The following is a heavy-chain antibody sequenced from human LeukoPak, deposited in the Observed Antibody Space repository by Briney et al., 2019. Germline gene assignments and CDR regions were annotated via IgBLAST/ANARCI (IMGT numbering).Heavy chain of an antibody. D-gene: IGHD3-22*01. CDR3: ARAPYDSSGYWAY. CDR2: INPNSGGT. J-gene: IGHJ4*02. Sequence: ASVKVSCKASGYIFTSYYIHWVRQAPGQGLEWMGWINPNSGGTNYAQKFQGRVTMTRDTSISTAYMELSRLRSDDTAVYYCARAPYDSSGYWAYWGQGTLVTVSS. CDR1: GYIFTSYY. V-gene: IGHV1-2*02.